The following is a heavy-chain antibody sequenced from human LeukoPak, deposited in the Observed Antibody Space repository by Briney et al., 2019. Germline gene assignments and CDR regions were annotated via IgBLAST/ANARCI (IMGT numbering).Heavy chain of an antibody. D-gene: IGHD6-13*01. Sequence: GGSLRLSCAASGFAFSSYAMHWVRQAPGKGLEWVAVVSSHGVDKFYADSVRGRFTISKDTSKNTLSLQMNSLGGDDTGVYYCARARIAAAHYYGMDVWGQGTTVTVSS. CDR2: VSSHGVDK. CDR3: ARARIAAAHYYGMDV. J-gene: IGHJ6*02. V-gene: IGHV3-30*04. CDR1: GFAFSSYA.